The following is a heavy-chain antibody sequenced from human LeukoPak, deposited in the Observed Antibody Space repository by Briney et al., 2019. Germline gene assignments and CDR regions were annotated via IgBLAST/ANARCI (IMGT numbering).Heavy chain of an antibody. Sequence: SGTLSLTCAVSGGSISTNNWWSWVRQPPGKGLEWIGEIYHSGSTNYNPSLKSPVTISVDKSKNQFSLRLSSVTAADTAVYYCAKKRNAAPYYFDCWGQGTLVTVSS. CDR1: GGSISTNNW. CDR3: AKKRNAAPYYFDC. V-gene: IGHV4-4*02. D-gene: IGHD5-24*01. J-gene: IGHJ4*02. CDR2: IYHSGST.